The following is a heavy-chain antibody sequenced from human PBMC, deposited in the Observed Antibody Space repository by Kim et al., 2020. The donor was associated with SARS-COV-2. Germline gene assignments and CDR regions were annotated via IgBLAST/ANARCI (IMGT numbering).Heavy chain of an antibody. Sequence: ASVKVSCKASGYTFTNYDINWVRQATGQGLEWMGWMNPNSGNTGYAQKFQRRVTMTRNTSISTAYMELSSLRSDDTAVYYCTRWDYYGSGSLRYFDYWGQGTLLTVSS. V-gene: IGHV1-8*01. D-gene: IGHD3-10*01. CDR3: TRWDYYGSGSLRYFDY. J-gene: IGHJ4*02. CDR2: MNPNSGNT. CDR1: GYTFTNYD.